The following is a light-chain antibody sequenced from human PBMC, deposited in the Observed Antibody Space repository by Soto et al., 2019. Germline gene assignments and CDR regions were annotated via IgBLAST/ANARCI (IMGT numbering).Light chain of an antibody. CDR2: DVS. CDR3: SSYTSRSTVV. V-gene: IGLV2-14*01. Sequence: QSALTQPASVSGSPGQSITISCTGTSSDVGGYNYVSWYQQHPGKAPKLMIYDVSNRPSGVSNRFSGSKSGNTASLTISGLPAEDEAEYYCSSYTSRSTVVFGGGTKLTVL. CDR1: SSDVGGYNY. J-gene: IGLJ2*01.